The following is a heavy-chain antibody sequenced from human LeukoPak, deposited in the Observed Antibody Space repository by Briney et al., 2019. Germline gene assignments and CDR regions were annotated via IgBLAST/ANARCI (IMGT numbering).Heavy chain of an antibody. D-gene: IGHD6-13*01. V-gene: IGHV3-9*01. CDR3: AKGAIAAAGIDAFDI. CDR2: INWNSGSI. J-gene: IGHJ3*02. CDR1: GFTFSSYA. Sequence: GGSLRLSCAASGFTFSSYAMSWVRQAPGKGLEWVSGINWNSGSIGYADSVKGRFTISRDNAKNSLYLQMNSLRAEDTALYYCAKGAIAAAGIDAFDIWGQGTMVTVSS.